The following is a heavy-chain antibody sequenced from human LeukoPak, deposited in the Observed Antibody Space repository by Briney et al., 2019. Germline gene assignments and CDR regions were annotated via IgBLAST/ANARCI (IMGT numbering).Heavy chain of an antibody. D-gene: IGHD3-3*01. J-gene: IGHJ6*02. CDR1: GFTFSDYY. CDR3: ARDRYDFWSGYPNYYYGMDV. CDR2: ISSSGSTI. Sequence: PGGSLRLSCAASGFTFSDYYMSWIRQAPGKGLEWVSYISSSGSTIYYADSVKGRFTISRDNAKNSLYLQMNSLRAEDTAVYYCARDRYDFWSGYPNYYYGMDVWGQGTTVTVSS. V-gene: IGHV3-11*01.